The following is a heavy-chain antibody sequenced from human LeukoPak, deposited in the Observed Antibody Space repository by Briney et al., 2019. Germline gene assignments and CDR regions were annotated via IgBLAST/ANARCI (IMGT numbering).Heavy chain of an antibody. CDR3: AREDSGSYYGAFDI. CDR2: IYSGGSA. V-gene: IGHV3-66*02. J-gene: IGHJ3*02. Sequence: GGSLRLSCAASGFTVSSTYMSWVRQAPGKGLEWVSVIYSGGSAYYADSVKGRFTMSRDNSKNTLYLQMNSLRAEDTAVYYCAREDSGSYYGAFDIWGQGTMVTVSS. CDR1: GFTVSSTY. D-gene: IGHD1-26*01.